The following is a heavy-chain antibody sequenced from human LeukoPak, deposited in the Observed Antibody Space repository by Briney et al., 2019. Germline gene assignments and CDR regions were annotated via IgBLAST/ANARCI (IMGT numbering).Heavy chain of an antibody. Sequence: PSETLSLTCTVSGGSIGSYYWTWIRQPPGKGLEWIGYIYYSGSTYYSGSTNYNPSLKSRVTISVDTSKNQFSLKLSSVTAADTAVYYCARDVGATPGYFDYWGQGTLVTVSS. CDR2: IYYSGSTYYSGST. J-gene: IGHJ4*02. V-gene: IGHV4-59*01. D-gene: IGHD1-26*01. CDR3: ARDVGATPGYFDY. CDR1: GGSIGSYY.